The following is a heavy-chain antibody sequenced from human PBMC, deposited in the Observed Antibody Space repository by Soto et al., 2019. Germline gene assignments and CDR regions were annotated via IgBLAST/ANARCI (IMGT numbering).Heavy chain of an antibody. J-gene: IGHJ5*02. D-gene: IGHD3-3*01. CDR3: ARGLGYYDFWSGYLWFDP. Sequence: LTCAVYGGSFSGYYWSWIRQPPGKGLEWIGEINHSGSTNYNPSLKSRVTISVDTSKNQFSLKLSSVTAADTAVYYCARGLGYYDFWSGYLWFDPWGQGTLVTVSS. V-gene: IGHV4-34*01. CDR1: GGSFSGYY. CDR2: INHSGST.